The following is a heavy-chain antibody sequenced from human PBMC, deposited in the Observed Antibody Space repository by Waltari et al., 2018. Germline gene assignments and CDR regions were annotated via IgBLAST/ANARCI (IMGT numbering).Heavy chain of an antibody. D-gene: IGHD2-2*01. CDR1: GFTFSSYS. J-gene: IGHJ4*02. CDR3: ARGPAGGDY. V-gene: IGHV3-21*01. Sequence: EVQLVESGGGLVKPGGSLRRSCAASGFTFSSYSMNWVRQAPGEGLEWVSAISSSSSYIYYADSVKGRFTISRDNAKNSLYLQMNSLRAEDTAVYYCARGPAGGDYWGQGTLVTVSS. CDR2: ISSSSSYI.